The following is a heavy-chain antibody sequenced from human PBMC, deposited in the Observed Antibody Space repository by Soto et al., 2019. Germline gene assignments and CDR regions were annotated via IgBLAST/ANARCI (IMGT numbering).Heavy chain of an antibody. CDR3: AKAARGYEVRGVSSLDV. CDR2: ISYDGSNK. V-gene: IGHV3-30*18. CDR1: GFTFSSYG. Sequence: QVQLVESGGGVVQPGRSLRLSCAASGFTFSSYGMHWVRQAPGKWLEWVAVISYDGSNKYYADSVKGRFTISRDNSKNTLYMQMNSLRAEDTAVYYCAKAARGYEVRGVSSLDVWGQGTTVTVSS. J-gene: IGHJ6*02. D-gene: IGHD3-10*01.